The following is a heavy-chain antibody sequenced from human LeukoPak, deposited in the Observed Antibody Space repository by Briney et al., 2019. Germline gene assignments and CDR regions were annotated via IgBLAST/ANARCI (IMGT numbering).Heavy chain of an antibody. Sequence: SETLSLTCAVSGYSISSGYYWGWIRQPPGKGLEWIVSIYHSGTTYYNPSLKSRVTISVDTSKNQFSLKLTSVSAADTAVYYCARPRSGSYYASGFDYWGQGTLVTVSS. CDR3: ARPRSGSYYASGFDY. J-gene: IGHJ4*02. D-gene: IGHD1-26*01. CDR1: GYSISSGYY. V-gene: IGHV4-38-2*01. CDR2: IYHSGTT.